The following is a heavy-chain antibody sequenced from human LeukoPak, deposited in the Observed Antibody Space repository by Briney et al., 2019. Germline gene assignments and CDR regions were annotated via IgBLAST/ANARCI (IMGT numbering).Heavy chain of an antibody. Sequence: GGSLRLSCAASGFTFSSYEMNWVRQAAGKGLEWVSYIRSSGSTIYYADSVKGRFTISRDNAKNSLYLQMNSLRAEDTAVYYCARGEYYYDSSGYYRYFDYWGQGTLVTVSS. D-gene: IGHD3-22*01. CDR1: GFTFSSYE. CDR3: ARGEYYYDSSGYYRYFDY. J-gene: IGHJ4*02. CDR2: IRSSGSTI. V-gene: IGHV3-48*03.